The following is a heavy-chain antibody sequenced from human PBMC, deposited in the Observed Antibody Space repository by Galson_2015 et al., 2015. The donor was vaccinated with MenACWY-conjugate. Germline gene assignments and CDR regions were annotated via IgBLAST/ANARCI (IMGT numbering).Heavy chain of an antibody. CDR3: ARLGGNYRTTSHFDY. Sequence: SLRLSCAASGFTFSTYWMHWVRQAPGKGLVWVSRINSDGRSTSYADSVKGRFTISRDYAKNTLYLQMNSLRAEDTAVYYCARLGGNYRTTSHFDYWGQGTLVT. CDR1: GFTFSTYW. J-gene: IGHJ4*02. D-gene: IGHD1-26*01. V-gene: IGHV3-74*01. CDR2: INSDGRST.